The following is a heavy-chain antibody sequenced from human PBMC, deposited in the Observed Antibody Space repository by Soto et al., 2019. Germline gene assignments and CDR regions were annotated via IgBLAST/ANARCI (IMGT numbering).Heavy chain of an antibody. CDR3: ARESRFLEWLSLNWFDP. CDR1: GFTFSSYS. V-gene: IGHV3-48*02. D-gene: IGHD3-3*01. CDR2: ISSSSSTI. Sequence: GGSLRLSCAASGFTFSSYSMNWVRQAPGKGLEWVSYISSSSSTIYYADSVKGRFTISRDNAKNSLYLQMNSLRDEDTAVYYYARESRFLEWLSLNWFDPWGQGTLVTVSS. J-gene: IGHJ5*02.